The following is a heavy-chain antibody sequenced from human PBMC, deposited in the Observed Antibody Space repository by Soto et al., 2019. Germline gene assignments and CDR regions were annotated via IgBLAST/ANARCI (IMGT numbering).Heavy chain of an antibody. J-gene: IGHJ5*02. D-gene: IGHD1-1*01. CDR3: ARDQLEGNWFDP. CDR1: GGSISSGGYS. Sequence: SETLSLTCAVSGGSISSGGYSWNWIRQPPGKGLEWIGYIYHSGSTLYNPSPKSPVTISVDKTKNQLSLKLTSATAADTAVYYCARDQLEGNWFDPWCQGTLVTVSS. CDR2: IYHSGST. V-gene: IGHV4-30-2*01.